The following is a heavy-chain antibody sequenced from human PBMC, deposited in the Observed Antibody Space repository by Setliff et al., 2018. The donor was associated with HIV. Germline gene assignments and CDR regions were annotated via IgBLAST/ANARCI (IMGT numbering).Heavy chain of an antibody. D-gene: IGHD4-4*01. CDR3: AREGLLVTKVGGAYWYHGKDV. CDR1: GGTFSSYG. V-gene: IGHV1-69*05. Sequence: SVKVSCKASGGTFSSYGITWVRQAPGQGLEWMGGITPLLGTTNYAQKFQGRVTITTDESTTTVFMELTGLRSEDTAVYYCAREGLLVTKVGGAYWYHGKDVWGQGTTVTVSS. J-gene: IGHJ6*02. CDR2: ITPLLGTT.